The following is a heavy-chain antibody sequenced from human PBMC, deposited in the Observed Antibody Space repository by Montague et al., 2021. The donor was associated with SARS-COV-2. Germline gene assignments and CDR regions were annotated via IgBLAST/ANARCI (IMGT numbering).Heavy chain of an antibody. CDR2: VYYSGDT. D-gene: IGHD5-18*01. CDR1: GDPISGSSDY. V-gene: IGHV4-39*01. J-gene: IGHJ4*02. Sequence: SETLSLTCTVTGDPISGSSDYWGWIRQSPGKGLEWIASVYYSGDTYYXPSLKSRLTISVDTSKNQFSLKLNSVTAADTALYYCARREYSYGWGDWGQGTLVTVSS. CDR3: ARREYSYGWGD.